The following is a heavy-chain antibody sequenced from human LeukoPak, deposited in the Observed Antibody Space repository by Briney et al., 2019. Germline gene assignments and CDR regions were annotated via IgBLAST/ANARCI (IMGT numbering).Heavy chain of an antibody. V-gene: IGHV4-38-2*02. J-gene: IGHJ4*02. D-gene: IGHD3-16*01. Sequence: SETLSLTCTVSGDSISSSYYWGWIRQPPGKGLEWIGSIYHSGITYYNPSLKSRVTISADTSKNQFSLKLSSVTAADTAVYYCARDPIGAFDYWGQGTLVTVSS. CDR1: GDSISSSYY. CDR3: ARDPIGAFDY. CDR2: IYHSGIT.